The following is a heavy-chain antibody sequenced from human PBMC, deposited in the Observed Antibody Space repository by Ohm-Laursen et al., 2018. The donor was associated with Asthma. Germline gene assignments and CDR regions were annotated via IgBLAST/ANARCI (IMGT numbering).Heavy chain of an antibody. J-gene: IGHJ4*02. Sequence: SLRLSCAASGFTFSRYSMNWVRQAPGKGLEWVSSINNSPSFIYYADSVKGRFTVSRDDAKNSLYLQMNSLRAEDTAVYYCATQTYDYWGQGTLVTVSS. CDR1: GFTFSRYS. CDR2: INNSPSFI. V-gene: IGHV3-21*01. CDR3: ATQTYDY.